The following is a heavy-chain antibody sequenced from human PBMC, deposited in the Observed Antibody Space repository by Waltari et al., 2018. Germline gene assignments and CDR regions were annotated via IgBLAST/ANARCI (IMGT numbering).Heavy chain of an antibody. V-gene: IGHV4-59*11. J-gene: IGHJ5*02. CDR1: NGSISTQY. CDR3: ARGGGPYEFWRGYSLWFDT. CDR2: IYYSGTT. D-gene: IGHD2-21*01. Sequence: QLHLQESGPGLVTPWETLSLTCRVPNGSISTQYSSWIRQTPGQGLQWMGYIYYSGTTSYNPSLKSRLTISVDTWKNQFSLKLTSVTAADTGVYYCARGGGPYEFWRGYSLWFDTWGQGTLVTVSS.